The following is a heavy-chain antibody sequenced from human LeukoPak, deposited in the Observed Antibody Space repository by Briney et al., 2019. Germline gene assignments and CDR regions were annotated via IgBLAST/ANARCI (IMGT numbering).Heavy chain of an antibody. CDR3: TTLGYSGYDSYYYYGMDV. CDR2: IKSKTDGGTT. D-gene: IGHD5-12*01. CDR1: GFTFSSYA. J-gene: IGHJ6*02. Sequence: GGSLRLSCAASGFTFSSYAMHWVRQAPGKGLEWVGRIKSKTDGGTTDYAAPVKGRFTISRDDSKNTLYPQMNSLKTEDTAVYYCTTLGYSGYDSYYYYGMDVWGQGTTVTVSS. V-gene: IGHV3-15*07.